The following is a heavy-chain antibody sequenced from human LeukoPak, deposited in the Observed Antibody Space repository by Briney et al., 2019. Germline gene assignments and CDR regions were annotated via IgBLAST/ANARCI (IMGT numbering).Heavy chain of an antibody. J-gene: IGHJ4*02. Sequence: GGSLRLSCAASGFAFASYSMNWVRQAPGKGLEWVSSISGDSTYIYNAGSVKGRFTISRDNAQASLYLQMISLRADDTAVYYCARVSGRLERHSDLDYWGQGTLVIVSS. CDR3: ARVSGRLERHSDLDY. CDR2: ISGDSTYI. V-gene: IGHV3-21*01. D-gene: IGHD1-1*01. CDR1: GFAFASYS.